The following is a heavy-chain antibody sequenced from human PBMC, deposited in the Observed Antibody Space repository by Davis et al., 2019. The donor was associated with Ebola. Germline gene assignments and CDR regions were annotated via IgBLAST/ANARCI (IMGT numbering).Heavy chain of an antibody. Sequence: PGGSLRLSCAASGFTFTSYAMHWVRQAPGKGLEWVTVISLDGTSKFYADSVKGRFTISRDDSKDTLFLQMNSLRTEDTAVYYCATDGKRGWDFDNWGQGTLVTVSS. V-gene: IGHV3-30-3*01. CDR1: GFTFTSYA. J-gene: IGHJ4*02. CDR2: ISLDGTSK. CDR3: ATDGKRGWDFDN. D-gene: IGHD1-1*01.